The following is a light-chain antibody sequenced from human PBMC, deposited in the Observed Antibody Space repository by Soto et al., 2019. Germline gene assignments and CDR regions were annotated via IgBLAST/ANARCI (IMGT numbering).Light chain of an antibody. CDR1: TSNIGSNY. V-gene: IGLV1-47*01. CDR2: LND. J-gene: IGLJ3*02. Sequence: QSVLTQTPSASGPPGQRVVISCSGSTSNIGSNYVYWYRQLPGMAPRLLIFLNDQRPSGVPDRFSGSKSGTSASLVISWLQSEDEADYYCAAWDASLSGVVFGGGTKLTVL. CDR3: AAWDASLSGVV.